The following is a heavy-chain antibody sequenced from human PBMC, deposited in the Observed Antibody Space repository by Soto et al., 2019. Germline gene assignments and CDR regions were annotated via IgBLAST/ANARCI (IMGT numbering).Heavy chain of an antibody. D-gene: IGHD3-3*01. CDR3: ARDHSNYDFWSGSDY. Sequence: PGGSLRLSCAASGFTFSDYYMSWIRQAPGKGLEWVSYISSSSSYTNYADSVKGRFTISRDNAKNSLYLQMNSLRAEDTAVYYCARDHSNYDFWSGSDYWGQGTLVTVSS. V-gene: IGHV3-11*06. J-gene: IGHJ4*02. CDR2: ISSSSSYT. CDR1: GFTFSDYY.